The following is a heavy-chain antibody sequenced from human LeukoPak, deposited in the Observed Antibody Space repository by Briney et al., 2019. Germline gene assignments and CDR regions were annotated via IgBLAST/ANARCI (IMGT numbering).Heavy chain of an antibody. CDR2: IRYDGSNK. D-gene: IGHD5-18*01. CDR3: AKDTNVDTAILYYYYMDV. J-gene: IGHJ6*03. V-gene: IGHV3-30*02. CDR1: GFTFSSYG. Sequence: GGSLRLSCAASGFTFSSYGMHWVRQAPGKGLEWVAFIRYDGSNKYYADSVKGRFTISRDNSKNTLYLQMNSLRAEDTAVYYCAKDTNVDTAILYYYYMDVWGKGTTVTISS.